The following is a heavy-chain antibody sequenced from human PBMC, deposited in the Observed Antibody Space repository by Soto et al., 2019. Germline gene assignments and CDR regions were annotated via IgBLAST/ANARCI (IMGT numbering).Heavy chain of an antibody. J-gene: IGHJ6*02. D-gene: IGHD2-8*01. CDR2: INPKSGGT. CDR1: GYSFTDYH. CDR3: ARGDSTDCSNGVCSFFYNHDMDV. Sequence: AAVKVSCKASGYSFTDYHMHWVRQAPGQGLEWLGRINPKSGGTSTAQKFQGWVTMTTDTSISTASMELTRLTSDDTAIYYCARGDSTDCSNGVCSFFYNHDMDVWGQGTTVTVSS. V-gene: IGHV1-2*04.